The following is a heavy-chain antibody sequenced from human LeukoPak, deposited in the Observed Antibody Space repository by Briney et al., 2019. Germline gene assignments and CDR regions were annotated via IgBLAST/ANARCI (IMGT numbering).Heavy chain of an antibody. CDR2: IIPIFGTA. V-gene: IGHV1-69*13. CDR1: GDTFSSYG. Sequence: SVKVSCKASGDTFSSYGISWVRQAPGQGLEWMGGIIPIFGTANYAQKFQGRVTITADESTSTAYMELSSLRSEDTAVYYCARFQHTALINWFDPWGQGTLVTVSS. CDR3: ARFQHTALINWFDP. J-gene: IGHJ5*02. D-gene: IGHD5-18*01.